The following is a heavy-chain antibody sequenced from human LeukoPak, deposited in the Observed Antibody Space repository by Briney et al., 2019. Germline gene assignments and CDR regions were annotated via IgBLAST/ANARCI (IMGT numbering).Heavy chain of an antibody. Sequence: GGSLRLSCAASGVTLSSYAMSSARQAPGKGLEWVSGISSSGSGGNTYYADSVKGRFTISRDNAKNSLYLQMNSLRVEDTAVYYCAKEGRSLQTYWGQGTLVTVSS. D-gene: IGHD5-24*01. CDR3: AKEGRSLQTY. CDR2: ISSSGSGGNT. CDR1: GVTLSSYA. J-gene: IGHJ4*02. V-gene: IGHV3-23*01.